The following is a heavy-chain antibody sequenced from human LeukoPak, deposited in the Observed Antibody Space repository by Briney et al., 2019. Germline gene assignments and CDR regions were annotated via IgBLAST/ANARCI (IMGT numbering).Heavy chain of an antibody. CDR2: ISSSSSYI. J-gene: IGHJ4*02. D-gene: IGHD5-12*01. CDR1: GFTFSSYS. V-gene: IGHV3-21*01. Sequence: GGSLRLSCAASGFTFSSYSMNWVRQAPGKGLEWVSSISSSSSYIYYADSVKGRFTISRDNAKNSLYLQMNSLRAEDTAVYYCARDLDGGYDSNYFDYWGQGTLVTVSS. CDR3: ARDLDGGYDSNYFDY.